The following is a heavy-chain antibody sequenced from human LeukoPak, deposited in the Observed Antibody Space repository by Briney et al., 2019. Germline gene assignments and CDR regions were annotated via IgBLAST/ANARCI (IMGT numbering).Heavy chain of an antibody. CDR1: GFTFSSYG. D-gene: IGHD2-15*01. CDR2: ISYDGSNK. J-gene: IGHJ5*02. V-gene: IGHV3-30*18. Sequence: GGSLRLSCAASGFTFSSYGMHWVRQAPGKGLEWVAVISYDGSNKYYADSVKGRFTISRDNSKNTLYLQMNSLRAEDTAVYYCAKRSPGCCSGGSCYPFPSWGQGTLVTVSP. CDR3: AKRSPGCCSGGSCYPFPS.